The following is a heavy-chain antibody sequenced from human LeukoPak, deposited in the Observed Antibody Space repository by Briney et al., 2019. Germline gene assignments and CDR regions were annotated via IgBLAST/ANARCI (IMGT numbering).Heavy chain of an antibody. CDR3: ARDRYGTGDCFDP. CDR2: INPNSGGT. D-gene: IGHD2-8*02. J-gene: IGHJ5*02. CDR1: GYTFTGYY. Sequence: GASVKVSCKASGYTFTGYYMHWVRQAPGQGLEWMGWINPNSGGTNYAQKFQGRVTMTRDTSISTAYMELSRLRSDDTAVYYCARDRYGTGDCFDPWGQGTLVTVSS. V-gene: IGHV1-2*02.